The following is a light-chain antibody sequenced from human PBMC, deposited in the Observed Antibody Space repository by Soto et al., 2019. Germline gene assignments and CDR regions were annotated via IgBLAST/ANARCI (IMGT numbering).Light chain of an antibody. V-gene: IGLV1-40*01. CDR1: SSNIGAGYD. J-gene: IGLJ2*01. Sequence: QSLLTQPPSVSGASGQRVTISCTGSSSNIGAGYDVHWYQQLPGTAPKLLIYGNSNRPSGVPDRFSGSKSGTSASLAITGLQAEDEADYYCQSYDSSLSGSGVFGGGTKLTVL. CDR3: QSYDSSLSGSGV. CDR2: GNS.